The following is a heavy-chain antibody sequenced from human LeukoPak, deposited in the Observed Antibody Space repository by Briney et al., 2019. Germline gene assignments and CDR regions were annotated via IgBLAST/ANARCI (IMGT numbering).Heavy chain of an antibody. J-gene: IGHJ4*02. CDR3: ARDDAGSSGDY. CDR1: GFTFSEYD. Sequence: GGSLRLSCTASGFTFSEYDMSWVRQAPGKGPEWVSFIRHKAYSGTSECAASVKGRFTMSRDYSKSIAYLQMHSLKTEDTAVYYCARDDAGSSGDYWGQGTLVTVSS. V-gene: IGHV3-49*04. CDR2: IRHKAYSGTS. D-gene: IGHD3-10*01.